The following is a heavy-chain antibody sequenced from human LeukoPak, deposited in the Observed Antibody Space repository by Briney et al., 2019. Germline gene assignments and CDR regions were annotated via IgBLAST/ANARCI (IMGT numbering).Heavy chain of an antibody. CDR1: GFTFTTHW. Sequence: GGSLRLSCTASGFTFTTHWMTWVRQPPGKGLAWVANIKEDGSVKYYVDSVKGRFTISRDNTKNALYLQMNSLRADDTAVYFCARDSTWQLDYWGQGTLITVSS. J-gene: IGHJ4*02. CDR2: IKEDGSVK. V-gene: IGHV3-7*03. CDR3: ARDSTWQLDY. D-gene: IGHD5-12*01.